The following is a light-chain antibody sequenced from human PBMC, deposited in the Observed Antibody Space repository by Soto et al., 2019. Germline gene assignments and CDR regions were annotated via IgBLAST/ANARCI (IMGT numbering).Light chain of an antibody. J-gene: IGLJ2*01. CDR1: SSNIGSNS. CDR2: RND. CDR3: ASWEDSLV. V-gene: IGLV1-47*01. Sequence: ALTQPPSASGTPGQRVTISCSGSSSNIGSNSVYWYQQLPGTAPKLLIFRNDQRPSGVPDRFSASGSGTSASLAISGLRSEDEADYYCASWEDSLVFGGGTKVTVL.